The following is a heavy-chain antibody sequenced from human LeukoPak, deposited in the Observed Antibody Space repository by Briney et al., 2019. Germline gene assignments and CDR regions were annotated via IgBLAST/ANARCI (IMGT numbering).Heavy chain of an antibody. D-gene: IGHD3-3*01. V-gene: IGHV4-59*01. Sequence: PSETLSLTCTVSGGSISSYYWSWIRQPPGKGPEWIGYIYYSGSTNYNPSLKSRVTISVDTSKNQFSLKLSSVTAADTAVYYCARFLEWSNYYFDYWGQGTLVTVSS. J-gene: IGHJ4*02. CDR1: GGSISSYY. CDR3: ARFLEWSNYYFDY. CDR2: IYYSGST.